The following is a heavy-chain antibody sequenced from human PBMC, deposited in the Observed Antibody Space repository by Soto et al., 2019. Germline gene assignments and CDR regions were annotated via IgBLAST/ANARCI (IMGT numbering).Heavy chain of an antibody. D-gene: IGHD2-15*01. CDR3: ARETKTYCSGGSCNWFDP. Sequence: QLQESGPGLVKTSETLSLTCSVSGGSISGDGSYWAWIRQYPGKGLEWIGYIYYSGTTYYNPSLRSRAFISVDTFKSQFSLRLDSVNAADTAIYYCARETKTYCSGGSCNWFDPWGQGILVAVSS. J-gene: IGHJ5*02. CDR1: GGSISGDGSY. CDR2: IYYSGTT. V-gene: IGHV4-31*03.